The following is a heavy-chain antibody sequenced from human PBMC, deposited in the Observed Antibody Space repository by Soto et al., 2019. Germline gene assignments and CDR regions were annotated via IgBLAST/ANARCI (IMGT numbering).Heavy chain of an antibody. CDR3: ARGSFWGV. J-gene: IGHJ6*02. CDR2: ISYDGSNK. Sequence: QVQLVESGGGVVQPGRSLRLSCAASGFTFSSYAMHWVRQAPGKGLEWVAVISYDGSNKYYADSVKGRFTIARDNSKNTLYLQMNSLSAADTDVYYCARGSFWGVWGHGTPVTVSS. D-gene: IGHD7-27*01. CDR1: GFTFSSYA. V-gene: IGHV3-30-3*01.